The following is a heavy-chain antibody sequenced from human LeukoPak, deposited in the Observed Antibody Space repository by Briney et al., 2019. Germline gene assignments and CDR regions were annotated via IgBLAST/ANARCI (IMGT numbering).Heavy chain of an antibody. Sequence: PGGSLRLSCAASGFTFRSYWMHWVRQAPGKELVWVSRINSDGSSTSYADSVKGRFTISRDNAKNKLFLQMNSLRAEDTAVYYCARDLPLTMVRGIYDLWGQGTLVTVSS. CDR3: ARDLPLTMVRGIYDL. J-gene: IGHJ5*02. CDR2: INSDGSST. D-gene: IGHD3-10*01. V-gene: IGHV3-74*01. CDR1: GFTFRSYW.